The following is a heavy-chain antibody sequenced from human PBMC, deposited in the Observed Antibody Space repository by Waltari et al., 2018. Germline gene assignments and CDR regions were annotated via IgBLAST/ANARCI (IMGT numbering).Heavy chain of an antibody. CDR1: GGSFSGYY. Sequence: QVQLQQWGAGLLKPSETLSLTCAGYGGSFSGYYWSWIRQPPGKGLEWIGEINHSGSTNDNPSLKRRVTISVDTSKNQCSLKLSSVTAADTAVYYCARGGPITMVRGIYGMDVWGQGTTVIVSS. D-gene: IGHD3-10*01. J-gene: IGHJ6*02. CDR2: INHSGST. V-gene: IGHV4-34*01. CDR3: ARGGPITMVRGIYGMDV.